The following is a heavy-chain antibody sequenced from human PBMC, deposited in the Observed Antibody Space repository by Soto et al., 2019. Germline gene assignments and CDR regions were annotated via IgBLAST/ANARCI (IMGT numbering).Heavy chain of an antibody. D-gene: IGHD2-15*01. CDR3: ARGRWSTFDY. CDR1: GDSVSSNNIA. Sequence: SQTLSLTCAVSGDSVSSNNIAWNWLRQSPWRGLEWLGRTYYRSKWYNEYAVSVRSRITINLDTSKNQFSLRLNSVTPEDTAVYYCARGRWSTFDYRGQGAQVTVSS. V-gene: IGHV6-1*01. J-gene: IGHJ4*02. CDR2: TYYRSKWYN.